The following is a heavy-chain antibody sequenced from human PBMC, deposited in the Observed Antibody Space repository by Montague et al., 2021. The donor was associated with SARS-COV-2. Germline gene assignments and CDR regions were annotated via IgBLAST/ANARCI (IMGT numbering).Heavy chain of an antibody. CDR3: ARERWAVGVSFDY. V-gene: IGHV6-1*01. J-gene: IGHJ4*02. CDR1: GDSVSSNSAT. Sequence: CAISGDSVSSNSATWHWIRQSPSRGLEWPGRTYYRSRWSNDYAVSARSRIIINPDTSTNQFSLQLSSVTPEDTAVYFCARERWAVGVSFDYWGQGTLVTVSS. D-gene: IGHD1-26*01. CDR2: TYYRSRWSN.